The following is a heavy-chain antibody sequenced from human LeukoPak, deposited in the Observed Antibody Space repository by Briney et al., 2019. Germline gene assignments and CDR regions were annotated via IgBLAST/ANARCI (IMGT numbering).Heavy chain of an antibody. CDR2: IYYSGST. CDR3: ARLPDTYYFDY. J-gene: IGHJ4*02. D-gene: IGHD2-15*01. V-gene: IGHV4-59*04. Sequence: PSETLSLTCTVSGGSISSYYWSWIRQPPGKGLEWIGNIYYSGSTYYNPSLKNRVTISVDTSKNQFSLKVSSVTAADTAVYYCARLPDTYYFDYWGQGTLVTVSS. CDR1: GGSISSYY.